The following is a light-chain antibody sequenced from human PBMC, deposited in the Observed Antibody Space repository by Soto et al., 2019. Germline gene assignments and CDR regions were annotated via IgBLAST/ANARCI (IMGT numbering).Light chain of an antibody. J-gene: IGLJ1*01. CDR2: EAS. Sequence: QSVLTQPASVSGSPGQSITISCTGTSSDVGANNFVSWYQQHPGKAPKLMICEASNRPSGVSNRFSGSKSGNTASLTISGLQAEDEADYYCNSYTNTGARVFGTGTKVTVL. V-gene: IGLV2-14*01. CDR3: NSYTNTGARV. CDR1: SSDVGANNF.